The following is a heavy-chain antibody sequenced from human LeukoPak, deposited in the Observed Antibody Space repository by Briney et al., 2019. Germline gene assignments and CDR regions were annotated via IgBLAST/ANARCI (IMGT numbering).Heavy chain of an antibody. CDR3: ARRSSGWPYDAFDI. D-gene: IGHD6-19*01. CDR1: GGSISSYY. V-gene: IGHV4-59*08. CDR2: IYYSGST. J-gene: IGHJ3*02. Sequence: SETLSLTCTVSGGSISSYYWSWIRQPPGKGLEWIGYIYYSGSTNYNPSLKSRVTISVDTSKNQFSLKLSSVTAADTAVYYCARRSSGWPYDAFDIWGQGTLVTVSS.